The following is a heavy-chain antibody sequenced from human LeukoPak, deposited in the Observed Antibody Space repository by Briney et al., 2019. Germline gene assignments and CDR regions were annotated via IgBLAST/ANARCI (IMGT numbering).Heavy chain of an antibody. V-gene: IGHV3-30*18. CDR2: ISYDGSNK. J-gene: IGHJ4*02. Sequence: GRSLRLSCAASGFTFSSYGMHWVRQAPGKGLEWVAVISYDGSNKYYADSVKGRFTISRDNSKNTLYLQMNSLRAEDTAVYYCAKDKGSSWLYYFDYWGQGTLVTVSS. D-gene: IGHD6-13*01. CDR3: AKDKGSSWLYYFDY. CDR1: GFTFSSYG.